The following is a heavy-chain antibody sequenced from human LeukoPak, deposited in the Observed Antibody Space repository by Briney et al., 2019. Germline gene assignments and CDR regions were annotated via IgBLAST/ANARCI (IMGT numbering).Heavy chain of an antibody. J-gene: IGHJ6*02. CDR3: ARVRYCSGGRCYGLPSHGMDV. CDR1: GYTFTSYY. V-gene: IGHV1-46*01. CDR2: INPSGGST. D-gene: IGHD2-15*01. Sequence: ASVNVSCKASGYTFTSYYMHWVRQAPGQGLEWMGIINPSGGSTSYAQKFQGRVTMTRDTSTSTVYMELSSLRSEDTAVYYCARVRYCSGGRCYGLPSHGMDVWGQGTTVTVSS.